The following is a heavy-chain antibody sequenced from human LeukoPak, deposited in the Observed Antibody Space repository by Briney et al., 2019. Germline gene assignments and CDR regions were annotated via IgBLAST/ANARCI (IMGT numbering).Heavy chain of an antibody. CDR3: ARACSGSSCYSRGRSFDY. V-gene: IGHV3-48*03. Sequence: GGSLRLSCAASGFTFSSYEMNWVRQAPGKGLEWVSYISSSGSTIYYADSVKGRFTISRDNAKNSLYLQMNSLRAEDTAVYYCARACSGSSCYSRGRSFDYWGQGTLVTVSS. J-gene: IGHJ4*02. D-gene: IGHD2-15*01. CDR2: ISSSGSTI. CDR1: GFTFSSYE.